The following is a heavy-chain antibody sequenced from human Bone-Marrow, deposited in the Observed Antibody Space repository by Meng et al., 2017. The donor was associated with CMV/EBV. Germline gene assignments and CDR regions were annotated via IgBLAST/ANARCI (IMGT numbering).Heavy chain of an antibody. V-gene: IGHV3-7*01. Sequence: GESLKISCAASGFTFSSDWMSWVRQAPGKGLEWVANIKQDGSEKYYVDPVKGRFTISRDNAKNSLYLQMNSLRAEDTAVYYCAKDPGDGVGYWGQGTLVTVSS. CDR1: GFTFSSDW. CDR3: AKDPGDGVGY. J-gene: IGHJ4*02. CDR2: IKQDGSEK. D-gene: IGHD1-26*01.